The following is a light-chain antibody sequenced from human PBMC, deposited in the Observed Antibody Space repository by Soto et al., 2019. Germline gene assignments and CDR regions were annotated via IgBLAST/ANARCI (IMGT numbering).Light chain of an antibody. CDR3: ISYTSSSTLVV. V-gene: IGLV2-14*01. Sequence: QSALTQPGSVSGAPGQSITSSCSGTSSDVGGYHYVSWYQQHPGKAPKLMIYEVSNRPSGVSNRFSGSKSGNTASLTISGLQAEDEADYYCISYTSSSTLVVFGTGTKVTVL. J-gene: IGLJ1*01. CDR2: EVS. CDR1: SSDVGGYHY.